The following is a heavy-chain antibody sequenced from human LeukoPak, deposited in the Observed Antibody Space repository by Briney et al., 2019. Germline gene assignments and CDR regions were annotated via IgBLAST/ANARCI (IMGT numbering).Heavy chain of an antibody. J-gene: IGHJ3*02. CDR1: GYTFTCYY. V-gene: IGHV1-2*02. D-gene: IGHD6-13*01. CDR3: ARDRVCSSSCSGAFDI. Sequence: ASVKVSCKASGYTFTCYYMHWVRQAPGQGLEWMGWINPNSGGTNYAQKFQGRVTMTRDTSISTAYMELSRLRSDDTAVYYCARDRVCSSSCSGAFDIWGQGTMVTVSS. CDR2: INPNSGGT.